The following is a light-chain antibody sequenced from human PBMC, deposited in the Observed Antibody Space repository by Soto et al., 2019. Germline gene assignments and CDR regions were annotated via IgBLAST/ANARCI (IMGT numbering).Light chain of an antibody. V-gene: IGLV2-14*01. CDR1: SSDVGGYKY. J-gene: IGLJ2*01. CDR2: EDS. Sequence: QSALTQPASVSGSPGQSITISCTGTSSDVGGYKYVSWYQQHPDKAPKLIIFEDSNRPSGISSRFSGSKSGNTASLTISGLQAEDEADYYCASYTSSSTSVIFGRGTKLTVL. CDR3: ASYTSSSTSVI.